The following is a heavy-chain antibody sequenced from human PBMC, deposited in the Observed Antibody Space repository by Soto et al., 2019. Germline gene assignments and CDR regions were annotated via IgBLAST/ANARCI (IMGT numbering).Heavy chain of an antibody. V-gene: IGHV4-39*01. CDR2: IKYSGTT. Sequence: QLQLQESGPGLVKPSETLSLTCTVSGGSISSSSCHWGWIRQPPGKGLEWIASIKYSGTTFYNPSLKSRVTLSVDTSKNQSALTLSSVTAAETAVYDCARHGITGSYYAAFDIWGQGTMVTVSS. CDR1: GGSISSSSCH. J-gene: IGHJ3*02. CDR3: ARHGITGSYYAAFDI. D-gene: IGHD1-26*01.